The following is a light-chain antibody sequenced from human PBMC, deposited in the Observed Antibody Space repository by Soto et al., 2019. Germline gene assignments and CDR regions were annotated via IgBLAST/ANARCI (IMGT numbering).Light chain of an antibody. Sequence: QSALTQPPSASGSPGQSVTISCTGTSSDVGGYNYVSWFQQHPGKAPKLIIHEVNQRPSGVPDRFSGSKSGNTASLTVSGLQAEDEGTYYCSSYSISSSLVVFGGGTKLTVL. CDR2: EVN. CDR3: SSYSISSSLVV. CDR1: SSDVGGYNY. V-gene: IGLV2-8*01. J-gene: IGLJ2*01.